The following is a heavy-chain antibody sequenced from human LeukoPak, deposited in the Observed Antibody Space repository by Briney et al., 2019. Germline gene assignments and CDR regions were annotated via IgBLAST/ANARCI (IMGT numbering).Heavy chain of an antibody. V-gene: IGHV4-34*01. CDR1: GGSISSYY. D-gene: IGHD5-24*01. CDR2: INHSGST. J-gene: IGHJ4*02. Sequence: SETLSLTCTVSGGSISSYYWSWIRQPPGKGLEWIGEINHSGSTNYNPSLKSRVTISVDTSKNQFSLKLSSVTAADTAVYYCARPVGGDGYNTKYYFDYWGQGTLVTVSS. CDR3: ARPVGGDGYNTKYYFDY.